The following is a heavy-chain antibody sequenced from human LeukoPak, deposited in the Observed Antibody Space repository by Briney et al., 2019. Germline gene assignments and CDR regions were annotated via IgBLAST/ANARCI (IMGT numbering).Heavy chain of an antibody. CDR2: IYYSGST. D-gene: IGHD3-22*01. V-gene: IGHV4-31*03. J-gene: IGHJ4*02. CDR1: GGSISSGGYY. CDR3: ARYGTTYYYDSSGHGKSTFDY. Sequence: PSETLSLTCTVSGGSISSGGYYWSWIRQHPGKGLEWIGYIYYSGSTYYNPSLKSRVTISVDTSKNQFSLKLSSATAADTAVYYCARYGTTYYYDSSGHGKSTFDYWGQGTLVTVSS.